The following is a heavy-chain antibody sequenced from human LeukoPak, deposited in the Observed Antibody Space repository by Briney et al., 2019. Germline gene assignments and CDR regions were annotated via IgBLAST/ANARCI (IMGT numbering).Heavy chain of an antibody. CDR3: ARSLRGYSGLGV. CDR1: GGSISSYY. V-gene: IGHV4-59*01. Sequence: SETLSLTCTVSGGSISSYYWSWIRQPPGRGLEWIGYIYYSGNTNYNPSLKSRVTISVDTSKNQFSLKLSSVTAADTAVYYCARSLRGYSGLGVWGKGTTVTISS. D-gene: IGHD5-12*01. CDR2: IYYSGNT. J-gene: IGHJ6*04.